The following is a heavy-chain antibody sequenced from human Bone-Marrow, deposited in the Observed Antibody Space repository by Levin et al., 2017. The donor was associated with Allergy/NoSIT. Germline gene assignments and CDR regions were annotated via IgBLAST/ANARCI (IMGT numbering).Heavy chain of an antibody. J-gene: IGHJ5*02. D-gene: IGHD3-3*01. Sequence: ASVKVSCKASGYTFTSYDITWVRQAPGQGLEWMGWISTYNGNTNYAQKLQDRVTMTTDTSTNTAYMELRSLRSDDTAVYYCARGQTLGLGYEFWSGYPSFHGGWFDPWGQGTLVTVSS. CDR3: ARGQTLGLGYEFWSGYPSFHGGWFDP. CDR2: ISTYNGNT. V-gene: IGHV1-18*01. CDR1: GYTFTSYD.